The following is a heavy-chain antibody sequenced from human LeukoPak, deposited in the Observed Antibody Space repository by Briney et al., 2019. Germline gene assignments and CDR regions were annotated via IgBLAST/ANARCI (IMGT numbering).Heavy chain of an antibody. CDR1: GFTFSSYA. Sequence: GGSLRLSCAASGFTFSSYAMSWVRQAPGKGLEWVSAISGSGGSTYYADSVKRRFTISRDNSKNTLYLQMNSLRAEDTAVYYCAKAQRVVVIHGDAFDIWGQGTMVTVSS. CDR2: ISGSGGST. CDR3: AKAQRVVVIHGDAFDI. D-gene: IGHD3-22*01. V-gene: IGHV3-23*01. J-gene: IGHJ3*02.